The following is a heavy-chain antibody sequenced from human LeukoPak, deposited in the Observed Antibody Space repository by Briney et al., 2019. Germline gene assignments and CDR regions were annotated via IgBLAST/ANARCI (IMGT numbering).Heavy chain of an antibody. CDR3: AREAYCGGDCYYFDY. J-gene: IGHJ4*02. CDR1: GFTVSSNN. Sequence: GGSLRLSCAASGFTVSSNNRSWDSQAPGKGLEWVAVMYSGGSTYYAVSVKRRFTISRDNSKNTLYLQMNSLRAEDTAVYYCAREAYCGGDCYYFDYWGQGTLVTVSS. CDR2: MYSGGST. D-gene: IGHD2-21*01. V-gene: IGHV3-66*02.